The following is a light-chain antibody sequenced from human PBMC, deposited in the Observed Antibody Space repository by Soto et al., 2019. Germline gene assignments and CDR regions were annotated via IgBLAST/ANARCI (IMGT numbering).Light chain of an antibody. CDR2: DAS. CDR3: QQYHKWPPIT. Sequence: LLQFAATLTLTVWEMGTFSWRASQSVSSYLAWYQQKPGQAPRLLIYDASNRATGIPARFSGSGSGTDFTLTISSLEPEDSAVYYCQQYHKWPPITFVQGTLLEVK. V-gene: IGKV3-11*01. CDR1: QSVSSY. J-gene: IGKJ5*01.